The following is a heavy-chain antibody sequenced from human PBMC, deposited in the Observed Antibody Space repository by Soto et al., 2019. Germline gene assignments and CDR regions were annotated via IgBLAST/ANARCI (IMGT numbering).Heavy chain of an antibody. Sequence: ASVKVSCKAPGYTFTSYGISWVRQAPGQGLEWMGWISAYNGNTNYAQKLQGRVTMTTDTSTSTAYMELRSPRSDDTAVYYCARFFVATNDAFDIWGQGTMVTVSS. CDR2: ISAYNGNT. CDR3: ARFFVATNDAFDI. V-gene: IGHV1-18*04. CDR1: GYTFTSYG. J-gene: IGHJ3*02. D-gene: IGHD5-12*01.